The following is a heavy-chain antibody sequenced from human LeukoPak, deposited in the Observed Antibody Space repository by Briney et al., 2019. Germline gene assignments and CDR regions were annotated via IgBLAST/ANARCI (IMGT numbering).Heavy chain of an antibody. CDR1: GFTVSSNY. CDR2: IYRGGST. D-gene: IGHD6-6*01. J-gene: IGHJ4*02. V-gene: IGHV3-66*01. Sequence: PGGSLRLSCAASGFTVSSNYMSWVRQAPGKGLEWGSVIYRGGSTYYADSVQGRFTISRDNSKTTLYLQMNSLRVEDTAVYYCARSEHSSSSFAYWGQGSRVTVSS. CDR3: ARSEHSSSSFAY.